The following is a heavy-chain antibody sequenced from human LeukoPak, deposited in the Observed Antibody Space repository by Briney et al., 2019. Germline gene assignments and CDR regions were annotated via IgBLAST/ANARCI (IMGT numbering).Heavy chain of an antibody. J-gene: IGHJ1*01. CDR2: VSNGGAT. D-gene: IGHD3-10*01. CDR1: GASTRLNY. V-gene: IGHV4-59*08. Sequence: SETLSLTCSVSGASTRLNYWSWIRQPPGKGLEWIGYVSNGGATDYNPSLQGRVTMSVDTLKNHFYLALTSVTAADTAIYFCTRHFSVTMIRDWGQGILITVSS. CDR3: TRHFSVTMIRD.